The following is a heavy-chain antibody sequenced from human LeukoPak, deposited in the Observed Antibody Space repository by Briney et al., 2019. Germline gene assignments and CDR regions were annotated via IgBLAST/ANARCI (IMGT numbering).Heavy chain of an antibody. CDR3: ARSYSLFDY. V-gene: IGHV3-7*04. CDR2: IKQDGSQK. Sequence: PGGSLRLSCAASGFTFSSYAMSWVRQAPGKGLEWVANIKQDGSQKYYVDSVKGRFTISRDNAKNSLYLQMNSLRAEDTAVYYCARSYSLFDYWGQGTLVTVSS. D-gene: IGHD2-15*01. CDR1: GFTFSSYA. J-gene: IGHJ4*02.